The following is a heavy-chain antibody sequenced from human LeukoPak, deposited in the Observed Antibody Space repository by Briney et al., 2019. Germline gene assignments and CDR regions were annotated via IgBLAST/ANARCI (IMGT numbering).Heavy chain of an antibody. V-gene: IGHV3-21*01. CDR3: ARGMREARYFFDY. Sequence: GGSLRLSCAVSGFTFSSYSMNWVRQAPGKGLEWVSSISSSSSYMYYADSAKGRFTISRDNARNSLYLQMNSLRAEDTAVYYCARGMREARYFFDYWGQGTLVTVSS. CDR1: GFTFSSYS. D-gene: IGHD3-10*01. J-gene: IGHJ4*02. CDR2: ISSSSSYM.